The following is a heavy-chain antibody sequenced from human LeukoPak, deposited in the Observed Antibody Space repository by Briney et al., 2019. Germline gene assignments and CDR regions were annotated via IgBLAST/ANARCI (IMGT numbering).Heavy chain of an antibody. V-gene: IGHV4-34*01. CDR2: TNHSGST. CDR1: GGSFSGYY. CDR3: ARGQTIVGATGDF. J-gene: IGHJ4*02. Sequence: SETLSLTCSGYGGSFSGYYWSWLRQPPGKGLEWIGETNHSGSTNYNPSLKSRVTISVDTSKNQFSLKLSSVTAADTAVHYCARGQTIVGATGDFWGQGTLVTVSS. D-gene: IGHD1-26*01.